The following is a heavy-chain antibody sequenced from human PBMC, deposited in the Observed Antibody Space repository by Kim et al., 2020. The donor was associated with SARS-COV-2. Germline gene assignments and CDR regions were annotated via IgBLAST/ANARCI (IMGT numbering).Heavy chain of an antibody. CDR1: GFTFDDYA. Sequence: SMRLSCAASGFTFDDYAMHWVRQAPGKGLEWVSGISWNSGSIGYADSVKGRFTISRDNAKNSLYLQMNSLRAEDTALYYCAKDLYSSSWYNYYGMDVWGQGTTVTVSS. CDR2: ISWNSGSI. CDR3: AKDLYSSSWYNYYGMDV. J-gene: IGHJ6*02. D-gene: IGHD6-13*01. V-gene: IGHV3-9*01.